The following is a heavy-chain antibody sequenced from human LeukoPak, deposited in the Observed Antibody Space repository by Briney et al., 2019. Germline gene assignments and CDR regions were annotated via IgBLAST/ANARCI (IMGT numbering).Heavy chain of an antibody. J-gene: IGHJ4*02. CDR3: ARSVEMATITDY. D-gene: IGHD5-24*01. V-gene: IGHV1-2*02. CDR1: GYTFTGYY. Sequence: ASVKVSCKASGYTFTGYYMHWGRQAPGQGLEWMGWINPNSGGTNDAQKFQGRVTMPRDTSISTAYMELSRLRSDDTAVYYCARSVEMATITDYWGQGNLVTVSS. CDR2: INPNSGGT.